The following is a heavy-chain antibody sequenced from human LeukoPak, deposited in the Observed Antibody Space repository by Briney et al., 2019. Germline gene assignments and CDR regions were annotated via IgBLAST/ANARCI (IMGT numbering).Heavy chain of an antibody. CDR2: ISYDGSNK. J-gene: IGHJ4*02. V-gene: IGHV3-30*18. D-gene: IGHD1-26*01. CDR3: AKGGSPGGPVDY. Sequence: GGSLRLSCAASGFTFSSYGMHWVRQAPGKGLEWVAVISYDGSNKYYADSMKGRFTISRDNSKNTLYLQMNSLRAEDTAVYYCAKGGSPGGPVDYWGQGTLVTVSS. CDR1: GFTFSSYG.